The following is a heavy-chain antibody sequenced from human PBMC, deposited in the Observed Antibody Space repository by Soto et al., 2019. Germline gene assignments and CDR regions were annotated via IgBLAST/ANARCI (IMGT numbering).Heavy chain of an antibody. CDR3: ARAYCGGSCWAWSNWLDP. Sequence: SQTLSLTCAISGDSVSSNSAAWNWIRQSPSRGLEWLGRTYYRSKWYNDYAVSVKSRITINPDTSKNQFSLQLNSVTPEDTAVYYCARAYCGGSCWAWSNWLDPWGQGTLVTVSS. CDR1: GDSVSSNSAA. D-gene: IGHD2-15*01. J-gene: IGHJ5*02. V-gene: IGHV6-1*01. CDR2: TYYRSKWYN.